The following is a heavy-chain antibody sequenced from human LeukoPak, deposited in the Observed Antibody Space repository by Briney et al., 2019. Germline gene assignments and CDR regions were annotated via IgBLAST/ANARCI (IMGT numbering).Heavy chain of an antibody. CDR1: GFTFSSYA. Sequence: PGGSLRLSCAASGFTFSSYAVTWVRQAPGKGLECVSAISGSGGSTYYADSVKGRFTISRDNSKNTLYLQMNSLRAEDTAVYYCYIPYYDTSAYKGYWGQGTLVTVSS. V-gene: IGHV3-23*01. J-gene: IGHJ4*02. CDR3: YIPYYDTSAYKGY. CDR2: ISGSGGST. D-gene: IGHD3-22*01.